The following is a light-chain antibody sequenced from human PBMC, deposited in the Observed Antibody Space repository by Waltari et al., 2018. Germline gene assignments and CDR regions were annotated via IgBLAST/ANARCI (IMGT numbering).Light chain of an antibody. CDR3: QQTSTFPVT. CDR1: QGISNW. CDR2: SAS. Sequence: DIQMTQSQSSVSASVGDRVTITGRASQGISNWLAWYQQKPGKAPNLLVYSASNLQSGVPSRFSGSGSGTDFTLTISSLQPEDFATYYCQQTSTFPVTFGGGTEVEF. V-gene: IGKV1-12*01. J-gene: IGKJ4*01.